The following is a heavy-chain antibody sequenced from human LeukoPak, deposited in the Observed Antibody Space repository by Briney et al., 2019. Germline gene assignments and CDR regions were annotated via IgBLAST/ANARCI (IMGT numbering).Heavy chain of an antibody. V-gene: IGHV3-30*04. CDR3: ARDYDSSGSNLYYYYMDV. J-gene: IGHJ6*03. CDR2: VADDGSDK. CDR1: RFIFSSYA. Sequence: PGGSLRLSCAASRFIFSSYAMHWVRQAPRKGLEWVAVVADDGSDKYYAASVKGRFTISRDNSKNTLYLQMNSLKAEDTAVYYCARDYDSSGSNLYYYYMDVWGKGTTVTVSS. D-gene: IGHD3-22*01.